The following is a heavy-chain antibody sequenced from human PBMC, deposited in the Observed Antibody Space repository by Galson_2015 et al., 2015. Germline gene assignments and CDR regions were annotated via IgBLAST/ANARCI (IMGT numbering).Heavy chain of an antibody. D-gene: IGHD3-10*01. J-gene: IGHJ6*02. Sequence: SLRLSCAASGFTFRSYGMNWVRQAPGKGLEWVAVIWYDGSNKYYADSVKGRFTISRDNSKNTLYLQMNSLRAEDTAVYYCAREYGSGSYFYYGMDVWGQGTTVTVSS. CDR2: IWYDGSNK. V-gene: IGHV3-33*01. CDR1: GFTFRSYG. CDR3: AREYGSGSYFYYGMDV.